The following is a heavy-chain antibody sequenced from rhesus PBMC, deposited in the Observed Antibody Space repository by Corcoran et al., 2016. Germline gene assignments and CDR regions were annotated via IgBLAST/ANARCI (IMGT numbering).Heavy chain of an antibody. CDR2: INGNSGST. Sequence: QVQLQESGPGLVKPSETLSLTCAVSGASISSYWWSWIRKPPGKGLEWIGEINGNSGSTYYHPSLKSRVTISKDASKNQFSLKLSSVTAADTAVYYWARAHGSSYEYMSHWGQGVLVTVSS. CDR1: GASISSYW. J-gene: IGHJ4*01. D-gene: IGHD4-29*01. CDR3: ARAHGSSYEYMSH. V-gene: IGHV4-80*01.